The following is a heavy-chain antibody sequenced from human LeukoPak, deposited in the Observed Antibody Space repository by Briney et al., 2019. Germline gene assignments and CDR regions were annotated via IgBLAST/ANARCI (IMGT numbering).Heavy chain of an antibody. D-gene: IGHD2-21*02. CDR2: ISSSTTYM. V-gene: IGHV3-21*01. Sequence: GGSLRLSCAASGFTFSDYAMNWVRQAPGKGLQWVSSISSSTTYMYYADSVKGRFTISRDNARNTLYLQMNSLRAEDTAVYYCARGLAYCGGDCQGVWYFDLWGRGSLVTVSS. CDR1: GFTFSDYA. CDR3: ARGLAYCGGDCQGVWYFDL. J-gene: IGHJ2*01.